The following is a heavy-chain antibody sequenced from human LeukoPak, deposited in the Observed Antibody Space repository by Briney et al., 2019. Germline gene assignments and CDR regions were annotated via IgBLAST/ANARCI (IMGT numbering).Heavy chain of an antibody. CDR3: ARASYNSSDAFDI. V-gene: IGHV4-39*07. J-gene: IGHJ3*02. Sequence: SETLSLTCTVSGGSISSTSYYWGWIRQPPGKGLGWIGSIYYSGSTSYNPSLKSRVTISVDTSKNRFSLKLSSVTAADTAVYYCARASYNSSDAFDIWGQGTMVTVS. CDR2: IYYSGST. D-gene: IGHD1-1*01. CDR1: GGSISSTSYY.